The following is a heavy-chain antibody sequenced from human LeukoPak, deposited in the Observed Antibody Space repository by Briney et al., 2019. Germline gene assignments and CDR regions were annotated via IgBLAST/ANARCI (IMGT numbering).Heavy chain of an antibody. V-gene: IGHV4-39*07. CDR2: IYHNGNT. CDR3: VRDTPGGSHGDYDY. J-gene: IGHJ4*02. D-gene: IGHD4-17*01. CDR1: GGSISSGTYY. Sequence: SETLSLICTVSGGSISSGTYYWGWVRQPPGKVLEWIGEIYHNGNTGYNPSLKSRVTISVDKSKNQFSLSLTSVTAADTAVYYCVRDTPGGSHGDYDYWGQGTLVTVSS.